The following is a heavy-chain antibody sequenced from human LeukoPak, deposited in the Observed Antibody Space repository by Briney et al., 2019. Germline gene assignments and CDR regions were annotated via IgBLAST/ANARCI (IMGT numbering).Heavy chain of an antibody. Sequence: GGSLRLSCAASGFPFDTYAMSWVRQAPGRGLEWVSAISESGEKTYYAHSVEGRFTISRDNSKNTLSLQMNSLRVDDTAVYYCSNSPPTYGDLDYWGQGTLVTVSS. CDR3: SNSPPTYGDLDY. CDR2: ISESGEKT. D-gene: IGHD2/OR15-2a*01. V-gene: IGHV3-23*01. J-gene: IGHJ4*02. CDR1: GFPFDTYA.